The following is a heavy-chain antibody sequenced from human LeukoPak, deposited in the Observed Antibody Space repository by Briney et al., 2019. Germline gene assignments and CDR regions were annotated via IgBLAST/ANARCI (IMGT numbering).Heavy chain of an antibody. Sequence: PSETPSLTCTVSGGSICSGGYYSRSISQHPGDCLGWIGYIYYSGSTYYNPSLKSRVTISVDTSKNQFSLKLSSVTAADTAVYYCAGWASGVNAFDIWGQGTMVTVSS. J-gene: IGHJ3*02. CDR1: GGSICSGGYY. CDR2: IYYSGST. CDR3: AGWASGVNAFDI. D-gene: IGHD7-27*01. V-gene: IGHV4-31*03.